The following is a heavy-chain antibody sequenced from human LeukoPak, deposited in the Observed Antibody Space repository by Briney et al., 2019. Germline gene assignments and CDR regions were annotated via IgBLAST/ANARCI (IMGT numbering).Heavy chain of an antibody. CDR3: APTMAGTGFDY. Sequence: ASVRVSFKAPGYTFTAYYMHWVRQAPGQGLEWMGWINPNSGGTNYAQKFQGRVTMTRDTSISTAYMELSGLRSDDTAVYYCAPTMAGTGFDYWGQGALVTVSS. J-gene: IGHJ4*02. D-gene: IGHD5-24*01. V-gene: IGHV1-2*02. CDR2: INPNSGGT. CDR1: GYTFTAYY.